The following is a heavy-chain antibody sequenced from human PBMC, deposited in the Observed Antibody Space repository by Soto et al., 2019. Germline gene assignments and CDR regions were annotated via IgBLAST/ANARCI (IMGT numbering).Heavy chain of an antibody. CDR2: IFYLGSS. J-gene: IGHJ5*02. CDR3: ARHSLALRKNNWFDP. CDR1: GDSIISSDFY. Sequence: SETLSLTCTVPGDSIISSDFYWGWVRQPPGKGLEWIGSIFYLGSSYYNPSLKSRVTMPVDTSKNQFSLRLRSVTAADTALYFCARHSLALRKNNWFDPWGQGIMVTVSS. D-gene: IGHD3-3*02. V-gene: IGHV4-39*01.